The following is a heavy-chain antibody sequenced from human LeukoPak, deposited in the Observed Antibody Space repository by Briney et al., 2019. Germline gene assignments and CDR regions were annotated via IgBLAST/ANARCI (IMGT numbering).Heavy chain of an antibody. CDR1: GYTFTSYD. CDR2: MNPNSGNT. CDR3: AIPSSRSNNWFDP. Sequence: ASVKVSCKASGYTFTSYDINWVRQATGQGLEWMGWMNPNSGNTGYAQKFQGRVTMTRNTSISTAYMELSSLRSEDTAVYYCAIPSSRSNNWFDPWRQGTLVTVSS. D-gene: IGHD2-15*01. J-gene: IGHJ5*02. V-gene: IGHV1-8*01.